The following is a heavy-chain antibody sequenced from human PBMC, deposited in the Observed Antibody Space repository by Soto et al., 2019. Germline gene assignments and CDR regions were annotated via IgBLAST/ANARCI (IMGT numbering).Heavy chain of an antibody. V-gene: IGHV3-23*01. D-gene: IGHD3-9*01. CDR3: AKGHLRYFDWLLSAFDY. CDR2: ISDSGGST. CDR1: GFTFSSYA. Sequence: GGSLRLSCAASGFTFSSYAMSWVRQAPGKGLEWVSLISDSGGSTYSADSVKGRFTISRDNSKDTLYLQMNSLRAEDTAVYYCAKGHLRYFDWLLSAFDYWGQGTLVTVSS. J-gene: IGHJ4*02.